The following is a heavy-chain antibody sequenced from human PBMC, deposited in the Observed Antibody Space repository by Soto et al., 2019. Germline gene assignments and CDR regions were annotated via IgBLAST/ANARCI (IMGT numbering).Heavy chain of an antibody. V-gene: IGHV3-48*02. D-gene: IGHD3-10*01. CDR3: ARTGSITMVRGVIYGMDV. J-gene: IGHJ6*02. Sequence: VGSLRLSCAASGFTFSSYSMNWVRQAPGKGLEWVSYISSSSSTIYYADSVKGRFTISRDNAKNSLYLQMNSLRDEDTAVYYCARTGSITMVRGVIYGMDVWGQGTTVTVSS. CDR1: GFTFSSYS. CDR2: ISSSSSTI.